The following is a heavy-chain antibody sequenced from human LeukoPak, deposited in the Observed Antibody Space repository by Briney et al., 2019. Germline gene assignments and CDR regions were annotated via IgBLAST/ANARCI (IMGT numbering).Heavy chain of an antibody. D-gene: IGHD5-24*01. V-gene: IGHV4-59*02. CDR1: GGSVDTYY. CDR3: ARDIGDDYTNWFDP. Sequence: SETLSLTCTVSGGSVDTYYWSWIRQPPGKGLEWIGYIHCSGSTNYNPSLKSRVSISVDTSKNLFSLKLNSVTAADTAVYYCARDIGDDYTNWFDPWGQGTLVTVSS. J-gene: IGHJ5*02. CDR2: IHCSGST.